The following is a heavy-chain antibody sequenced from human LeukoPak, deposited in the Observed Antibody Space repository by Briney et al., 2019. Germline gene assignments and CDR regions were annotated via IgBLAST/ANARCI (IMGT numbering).Heavy chain of an antibody. J-gene: IGHJ4*02. Sequence: PGGSLRLSCAAPGFTFSSYRMSWVRQAPGKGLEWVANIKQDGSEKYYVDSVKGRFTISRDNAKNSLYLQMNSLRAEDAAVYYCARDFTRDYLADYWGQGTLVTVSS. CDR2: IKQDGSEK. CDR3: ARDFTRDYLADY. D-gene: IGHD4-17*01. V-gene: IGHV3-7*01. CDR1: GFTFSSYR.